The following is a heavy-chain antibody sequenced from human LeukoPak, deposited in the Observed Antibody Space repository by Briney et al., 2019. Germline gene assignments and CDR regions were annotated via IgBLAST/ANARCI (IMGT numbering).Heavy chain of an antibody. CDR1: GFTFDDYA. CDR3: AKDMGITLLYYFDY. V-gene: IGHV3-9*01. Sequence: PGGSLRLSCAASGFTFDDYAMHWVRQAPGKGLEWVSGISWNSGSIGYADSVKGRFTISRDNAKNSLYLQMNSLRAEDTALYYCAKDMGITLLYYFDYWGQGTLVTVSS. J-gene: IGHJ4*02. D-gene: IGHD1-14*01. CDR2: ISWNSGSI.